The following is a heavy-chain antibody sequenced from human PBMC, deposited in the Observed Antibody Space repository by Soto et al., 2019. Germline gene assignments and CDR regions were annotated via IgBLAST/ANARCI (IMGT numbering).Heavy chain of an antibody. J-gene: IGHJ4*02. CDR3: ARDPPVGKPDWGLNYFDY. Sequence: QVQMVESGGGVVQPGRSLRLSCAASGFSLSSYGMHWVRQAPGRGLEWVAVIWYDGTNKFYADSVKGRFTISRDNSKNTLYLQMNSLTVEDTAVYYCARDPPVGKPDWGLNYFDYWGQGTLVTVSS. CDR1: GFSLSSYG. D-gene: IGHD7-27*01. V-gene: IGHV3-33*01. CDR2: IWYDGTNK.